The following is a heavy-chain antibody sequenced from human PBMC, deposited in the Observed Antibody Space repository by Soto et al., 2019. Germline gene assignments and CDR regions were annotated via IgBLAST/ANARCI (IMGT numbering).Heavy chain of an antibody. J-gene: IGHJ4*02. CDR1: GYTFTSYG. CDR2: ISAYNGNT. V-gene: IGHV1-18*01. CDR3: KIHDYGDYGFDY. Sequence: ASVQVSCQASGYTFTSYGISWVRQAPGQGLEWMGWISAYNGNTNYAQKLQGRVTMTTDTSTSTAYMELRSLRSDDTAVYYCKIHDYGDYGFDYWGRGTLVTVSS. D-gene: IGHD4-17*01.